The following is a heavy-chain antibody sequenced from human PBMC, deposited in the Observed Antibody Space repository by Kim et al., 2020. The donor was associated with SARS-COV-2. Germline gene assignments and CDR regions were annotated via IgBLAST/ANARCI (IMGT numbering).Heavy chain of an antibody. Sequence: SETLSLTCTVSGGSISNYYWSWIRQTPAKGLEWIGYIYYSGSTNYNPSLQSRVTMSVDTSMNHFSLRLTSVTAADTAVYYCAKYVRGHPLYYLDYWGQGALVTVSS. V-gene: IGHV4-59*13. D-gene: IGHD3-10*01. J-gene: IGHJ4*02. CDR1: GGSISNYY. CDR2: IYYSGST. CDR3: AKYVRGHPLYYLDY.